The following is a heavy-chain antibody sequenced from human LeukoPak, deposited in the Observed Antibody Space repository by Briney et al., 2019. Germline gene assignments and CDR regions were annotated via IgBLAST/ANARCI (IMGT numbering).Heavy chain of an antibody. Sequence: ASVKVSCKVSGYTLTELSMHWVRQAPGKGLEWMGGFDPEDGETIYAQKFQGRVTMTEDTSTDTAYMELSSLRSEDTAVYYCARGKGMITFGGVIVRDAFDIWGQGTMVTVSS. CDR3: ARGKGMITFGGVIVRDAFDI. D-gene: IGHD3-16*02. V-gene: IGHV1-24*01. J-gene: IGHJ3*02. CDR2: FDPEDGET. CDR1: GYTLTELS.